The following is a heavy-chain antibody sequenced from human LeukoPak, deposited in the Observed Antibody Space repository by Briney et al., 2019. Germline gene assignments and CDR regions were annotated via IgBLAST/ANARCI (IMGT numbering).Heavy chain of an antibody. J-gene: IGHJ4*02. D-gene: IGHD5-18*01. CDR2: INHSGST. CDR1: GGSFSGYY. CDR3: ARARRGYSYGRFDY. Sequence: SETLSLTCAVYGGSFSGYYWSWIRQPPGKGLEWIGEINHSGSTNYNPSLKSRVTISVDTSKNQSSLKLSSVTAADTAVYYCARARRGYSYGRFDYWGQGTLVTVSS. V-gene: IGHV4-34*01.